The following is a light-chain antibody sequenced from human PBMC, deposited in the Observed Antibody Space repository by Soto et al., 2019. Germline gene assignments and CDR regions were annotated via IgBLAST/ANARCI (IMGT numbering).Light chain of an antibody. Sequence: DIQLTQSPSFLSASVGDRVTVSCRASQDISTYLAWFQQKPGKVPQLLVYPASTLQDGVPSRFSGLGSGTEFTLTINNLQAEDFATYYCQHLRAYPFSFRQGTKLDIK. CDR1: QDISTY. CDR2: PAS. CDR3: QHLRAYPFS. V-gene: IGKV1-9*01. J-gene: IGKJ2*03.